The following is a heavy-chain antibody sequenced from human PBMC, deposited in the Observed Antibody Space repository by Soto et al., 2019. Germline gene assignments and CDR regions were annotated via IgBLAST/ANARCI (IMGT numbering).Heavy chain of an antibody. CDR1: GFMFSTTD. D-gene: IGHD3-10*01. CDR3: VKNSGWFNT. V-gene: IGHV3-23*01. CDR2: IEGSGAIT. Sequence: LRLSCAASGFMFSTTDMSWVRQAPGKGLEWVTTIEGSGAITYYADSVKGRFIISRDNSRNTVYLQMDSLTADDTAVYYCVKNSGWFNTWGQGTLVTVSS. J-gene: IGHJ5*02.